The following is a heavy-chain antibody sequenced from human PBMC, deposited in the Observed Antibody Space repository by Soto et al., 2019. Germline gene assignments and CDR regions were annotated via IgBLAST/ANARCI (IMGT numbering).Heavy chain of an antibody. J-gene: IGHJ4*02. D-gene: IGHD2-15*01. CDR1: GFTFSSYA. CDR2: ISGSGGST. Sequence: EVQLLESGGGLVQPGGSLRLSCAASGFTFSSYAMSWVRQAPGKGLEWVSAISGSGGSTYYADSVKGRFTISRDNSKNTLYLQMKSLRAEDTAVYYCAKDTVVVVAAKTIFDYRGQGTLVTVSS. CDR3: AKDTVVVVAAKTIFDY. V-gene: IGHV3-23*01.